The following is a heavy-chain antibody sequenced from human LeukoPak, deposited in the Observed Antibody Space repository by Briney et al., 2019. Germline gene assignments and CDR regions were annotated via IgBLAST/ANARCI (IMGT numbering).Heavy chain of an antibody. Sequence: GGSLRLSCAASGFTFSSYGMPWVRQAPGKGLEWVAVISYDGSNKYYADSVKGRFTISRDNSKNTLYLQMNSLRAEDTAVYYCAKDTASHFGGNLDYWGQGTLVTVSS. V-gene: IGHV3-30*18. CDR3: AKDTASHFGGNLDY. D-gene: IGHD4-23*01. J-gene: IGHJ4*02. CDR2: ISYDGSNK. CDR1: GFTFSSYG.